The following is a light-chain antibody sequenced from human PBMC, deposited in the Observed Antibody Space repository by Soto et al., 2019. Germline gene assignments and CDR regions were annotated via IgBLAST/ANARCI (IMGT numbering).Light chain of an antibody. Sequence: EMMLTQSPATLSLSAGEISTLSFMASPSVTNFLAWYQQKPGQAPRLRIYGAFNRATGIPDRFSGSGSGTDFTLTISRLEPEDFAVYYCQQSSSSPITFGQGTRLEI. CDR2: GAF. CDR1: PSVTNF. V-gene: IGKV3-20*01. J-gene: IGKJ5*01. CDR3: QQSSSSPIT.